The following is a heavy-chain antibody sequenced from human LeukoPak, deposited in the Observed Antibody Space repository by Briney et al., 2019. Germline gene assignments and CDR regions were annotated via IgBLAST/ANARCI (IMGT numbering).Heavy chain of an antibody. J-gene: IGHJ4*02. CDR1: GVSISNYH. D-gene: IGHD1-26*01. Sequence: NSSETLSLTCTVSGVSISNYHWSWIRQPPGKGLEWIGYIYYSGSTNYNPSLKSRVTISVDTSKNQFSLKLSSVTAADTAVYYCARGRVGALPGYWGQGTLVTVSS. CDR2: IYYSGST. CDR3: ARGRVGALPGY. V-gene: IGHV4-59*12.